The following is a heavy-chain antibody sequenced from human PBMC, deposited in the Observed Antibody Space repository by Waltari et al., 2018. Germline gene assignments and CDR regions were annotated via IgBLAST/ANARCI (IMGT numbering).Heavy chain of an antibody. CDR1: DGFINSNY. CDR3: ARLPDIRGWPFDY. V-gene: IGHV4-59*08. CDR2: IASDART. Sequence: QVQLQESGPGLLKPSETLSLPCTVSDGFINSNYWTWIRHSPGKGLEWIGYIASDARTVDNPSLKSRLTISIDRSRNHFSLNLNSGTAADTAVYYCARLPDIRGWPFDYWGQGTLVTVSS. J-gene: IGHJ4*02. D-gene: IGHD6-19*01.